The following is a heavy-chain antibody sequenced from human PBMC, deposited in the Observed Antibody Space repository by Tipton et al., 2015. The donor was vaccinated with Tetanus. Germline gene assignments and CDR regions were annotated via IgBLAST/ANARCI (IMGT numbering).Heavy chain of an antibody. CDR2: IYPGDSDT. CDR3: ARRLGPYTGDQIWHFDL. Sequence: QLVQSGAEVKKPGESLKISCQGSGYNFNLYWIAWVRQMPGKGLEWVGIIYPGDSDTTYSPSFQGQVTISADRSISTAYLQWSSLKASDTAVFFCARRLGPYTGDQIWHFDLWGRGTLVTVSS. J-gene: IGHJ2*01. D-gene: IGHD7-27*01. CDR1: GYNFNLYW. V-gene: IGHV5-51*01.